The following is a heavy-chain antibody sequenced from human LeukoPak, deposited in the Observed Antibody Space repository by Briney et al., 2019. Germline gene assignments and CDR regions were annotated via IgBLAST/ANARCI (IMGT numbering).Heavy chain of an antibody. CDR1: GFTFSSYA. D-gene: IGHD3-22*01. J-gene: IGHJ4*02. CDR3: AKSRSEYYDSSGPFDY. Sequence: GGSLRLSCAASGFTFSSYAMSWVRQAPGKGLEWVSAISGSGGSTYDADSVKGRFTISRDNSNNTVYLQMNSLRDEDTAVYYCAKSRSEYYDSSGPFDYWGQGTLVTVSS. CDR2: ISGSGGST. V-gene: IGHV3-23*01.